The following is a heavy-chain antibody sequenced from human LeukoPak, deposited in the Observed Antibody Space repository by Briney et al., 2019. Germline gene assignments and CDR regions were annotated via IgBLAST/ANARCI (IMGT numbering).Heavy chain of an antibody. V-gene: IGHV1-46*01. CDR2: INPSGGST. J-gene: IGHJ4*02. CDR3: ARSYYYDSSGRDTFDL. Sequence: ASVKVSCKASGYTFTSYYMHWVRQAPGQGLEWMGIINPSGGSTSYAQKFQGRVTMTRDMSTSTVYMELSSLRSEDTAVYYCARSYYYDSSGRDTFDLWGQGTLVTVSS. D-gene: IGHD3-22*01. CDR1: GYTFTSYY.